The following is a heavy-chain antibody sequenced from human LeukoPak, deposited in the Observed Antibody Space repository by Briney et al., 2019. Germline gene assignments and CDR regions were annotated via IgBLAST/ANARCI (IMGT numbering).Heavy chain of an antibody. CDR1: GFTFDDYA. J-gene: IGHJ3*02. CDR2: ISWNSGSI. D-gene: IGHD3-10*01. V-gene: IGHV3-9*01. Sequence: PGRSLRLSCAASGFTFDDYAMHWVRQAPGKGLEWVSGISWNSGSIGYADSVKGRFTISRDNAKNSLYLQMNSLRAEDTALYYCARSYGSGSSLDAFDIWGQGTMVTVSS. CDR3: ARSYGSGSSLDAFDI.